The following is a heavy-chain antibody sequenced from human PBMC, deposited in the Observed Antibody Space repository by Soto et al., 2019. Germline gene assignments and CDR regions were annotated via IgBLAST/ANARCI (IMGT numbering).Heavy chain of an antibody. CDR3: ARPEYYGDSPYAFAI. CDR1: GFTFSSHW. V-gene: IGHV3-7*05. J-gene: IGHJ3*02. D-gene: IGHD4-17*01. CDR2: IKQDGSEK. Sequence: EVQLVESGGGLVQPGGSLRLSCAASGFTFSSHWMSWVRQAPGKGLEWVANIKQDGSEKYYVDSVKGRFTISRDNAKNSLYLQMNSLRAEDTAVYYCARPEYYGDSPYAFAIWGQGTMVTVSS.